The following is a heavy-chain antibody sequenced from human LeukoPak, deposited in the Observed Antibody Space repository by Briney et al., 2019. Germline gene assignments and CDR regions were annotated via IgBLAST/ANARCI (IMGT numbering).Heavy chain of an antibody. J-gene: IGHJ2*01. Sequence: GGSLRLSCAASGFTFSDYYMSRIRQAPGKGLEWVSYISSSGSTIYYADSVKGRFTISRDNAKNSLYLQMNSLRAEDTAVYYCARGLRREPWYFDLWGRGTLVTVSS. CDR2: ISSSGSTI. CDR1: GFTFSDYY. V-gene: IGHV3-11*01. D-gene: IGHD1-26*01. CDR3: ARGLRREPWYFDL.